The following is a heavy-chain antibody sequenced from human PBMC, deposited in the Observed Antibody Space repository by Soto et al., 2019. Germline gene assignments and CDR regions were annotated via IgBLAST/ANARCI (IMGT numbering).Heavy chain of an antibody. V-gene: IGHV3-23*01. CDR1: GLTFRNYA. Sequence: EVLLLESRGGLVQPGGSLRLSCAASGLTFRNYAMSWVRQAPGKGPEWVSAISGNGVNTYYSDSVRGRFTISRDNSKNTRYVQMNSLRAEDTAIYYCAKDRRYSSGWYWYFDLWGRGTLVTVSS. D-gene: IGHD6-19*01. CDR3: AKDRRYSSGWYWYFDL. J-gene: IGHJ2*01. CDR2: ISGNGVNT.